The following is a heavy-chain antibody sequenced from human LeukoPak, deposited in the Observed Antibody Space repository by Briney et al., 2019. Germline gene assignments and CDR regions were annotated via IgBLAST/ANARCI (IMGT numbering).Heavy chain of an antibody. J-gene: IGHJ4*02. CDR3: AKDMGYTFGHAFDY. CDR2: IRYDGSNE. CDR1: GLTFNNFG. Sequence: GGSLRLSCTASGLTFNNFGMHWVRQPPGKGLEWVAFIRYDGSNEYYADSVRGRFTISRDNSKNTLYLQMNSLRTEDTAMYYCAKDMGYTFGHAFDYWGQGTLVTVSS. V-gene: IGHV3-30*02. D-gene: IGHD5-18*01.